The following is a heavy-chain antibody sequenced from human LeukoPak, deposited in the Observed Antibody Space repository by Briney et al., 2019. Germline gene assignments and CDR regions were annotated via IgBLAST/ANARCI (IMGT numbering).Heavy chain of an antibody. Sequence: SEALSLTCTVSGGSISSYYWSWIRQPPGKGLEWIGYIYYSGSTNYNPSLKSRVTVSVDTSKNQFSLKLSSVTAADTAVYYCARDQDDAFDIWGQGTMVTVSS. V-gene: IGHV4-59*01. J-gene: IGHJ3*02. CDR1: GGSISSYY. CDR2: IYYSGST. CDR3: ARDQDDAFDI.